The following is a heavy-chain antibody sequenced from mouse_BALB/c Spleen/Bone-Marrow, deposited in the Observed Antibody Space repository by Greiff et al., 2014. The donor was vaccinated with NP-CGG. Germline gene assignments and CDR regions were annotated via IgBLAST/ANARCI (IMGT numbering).Heavy chain of an antibody. J-gene: IGHJ2*01. D-gene: IGHD2-14*01. CDR1: GYTFTSSW. V-gene: IGHV1S130*01. CDR2: IHPNTDNT. Sequence: QVQLQQSGSVLVGPGASVKLSCKASGYTFTSSWMHWAKQRPGQGLEWIGEIHPNTDNTNYDEKFKGKATLTVDTSSSTAYVDLSSLTSEDSAVYYCARHHRYAYYFDYWGQGTTLTVSS. CDR3: ARHHRYAYYFDY.